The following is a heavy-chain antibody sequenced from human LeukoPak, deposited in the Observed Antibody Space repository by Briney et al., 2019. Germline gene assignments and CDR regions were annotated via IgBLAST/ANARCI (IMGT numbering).Heavy chain of an antibody. V-gene: IGHV3-23*01. J-gene: IGHJ4*02. CDR1: GFTFSSYA. Sequence: GGSPRLSSAASGFTFSSYAMDWVRQAPGKGLEWVSAISGSGGSTYYADSVKGRFTISRDNSKDTLYRLRAEDTAVYYCAKGKDDSSGWYFFYWGQGTLVTVSS. CDR3: AKGKDDSSGWYFFY. D-gene: IGHD6-19*01. CDR2: ISGSGGST.